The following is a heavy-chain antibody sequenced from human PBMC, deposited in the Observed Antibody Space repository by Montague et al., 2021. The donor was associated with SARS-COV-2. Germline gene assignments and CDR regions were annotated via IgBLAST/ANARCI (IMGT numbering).Heavy chain of an antibody. V-gene: IGHV4-4*07. Sequence: SETLSLTCTVAGASMSGYHWGWIRQPAGKALEWIGRIYSNGDTTYKPSLKSGLTMSVDTSERQFSLKMTSASAADTAIYYCARGSEYYYHPFDYWGHGNLVTVSA. D-gene: IGHD2/OR15-2a*01. CDR2: IYSNGDT. J-gene: IGHJ4*01. CDR3: ARGSEYYYHPFDY. CDR1: GASMSGYH.